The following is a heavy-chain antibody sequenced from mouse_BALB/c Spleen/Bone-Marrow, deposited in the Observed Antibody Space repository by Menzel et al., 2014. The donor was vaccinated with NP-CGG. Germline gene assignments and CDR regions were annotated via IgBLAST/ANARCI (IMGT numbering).Heavy chain of an antibody. J-gene: IGHJ3*01. CDR3: ARLSYYGRFAY. D-gene: IGHD1-1*01. CDR1: GFDFSRYW. CDR2: IKPDSSTI. V-gene: IGHV4-1*02. Sequence: EVQLQQSGGGLVQPGGSLKLSCAASGFDFSRYWMSWVRQAPGKGLEWIGEIKPDSSTINYTPSLKDKFIISRDNAKNTLYLQMSKVRSEDTALYYCARLSYYGRFAYWGQGTLVTVSA.